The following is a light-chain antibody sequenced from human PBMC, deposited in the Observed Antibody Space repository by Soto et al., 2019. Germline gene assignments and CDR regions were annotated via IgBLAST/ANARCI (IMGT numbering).Light chain of an antibody. CDR1: QSLSSSQ. CDR2: DAS. Sequence: IVLTQSPCTLSLSPGERATLSCRASQSLSSSQLAWYQQKPGQAPRLLIHDASSRATGISDRFTGSGSGTDFTLTITTLEPEDFAVYYCQQYNDWPTFGQGTKVDIK. V-gene: IGKV3-20*01. J-gene: IGKJ1*01. CDR3: QQYNDWPT.